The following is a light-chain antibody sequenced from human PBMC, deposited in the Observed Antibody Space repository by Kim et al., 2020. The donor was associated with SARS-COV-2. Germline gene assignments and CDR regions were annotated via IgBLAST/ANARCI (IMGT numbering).Light chain of an antibody. J-gene: IGKJ1*01. V-gene: IGKV1-17*01. CDR3: LQHTDYPCT. CDR1: QGITND. Sequence: DIQMTQSPSSLPASVGDRVTITCRASQGITNDLGWYQQKPGESPKRLIYAATTLQSGVSSRFSGSVSQTEFTHTISSLQPEDFATYYCLQHTDYPCTFGQGTKVDIK. CDR2: AAT.